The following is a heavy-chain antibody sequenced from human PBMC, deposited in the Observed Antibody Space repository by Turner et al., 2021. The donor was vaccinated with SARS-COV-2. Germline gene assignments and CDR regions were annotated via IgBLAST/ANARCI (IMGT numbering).Heavy chain of an antibody. V-gene: IGHV3-53*02. J-gene: IGHJ6*02. CDR1: GVTVSSNY. CDR3: ARDLAVSGMDV. Sequence: EVQLVETGGGLIQPGGSLSLSCAASGVTVSSNYMSWVRQAPGKGLEWVSVIYSGGSTYYADSVKGRFTISRDNSKNTLYLQMNSLRAEDTAVYYCARDLAVSGMDVWGQGTTVTVSS. CDR2: IYSGGST.